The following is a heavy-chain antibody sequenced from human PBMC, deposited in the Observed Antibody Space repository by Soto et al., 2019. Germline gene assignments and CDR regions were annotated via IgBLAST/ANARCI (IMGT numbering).Heavy chain of an antibody. Sequence: QVQLVESGGGVVQPGRSLRLSCAASGFTFSSYGMHWVRQAPGKGLEWVAVIWYDGSNKYYADSVKGRFTISRDNSKNTLYLQKNSLRAEDTAVYYCARDGVLEYSRSFQRGWFDPWGQGTLVTVSS. CDR2: IWYDGSNK. V-gene: IGHV3-33*01. D-gene: IGHD6-6*01. CDR3: ARDGVLEYSRSFQRGWFDP. J-gene: IGHJ5*02. CDR1: GFTFSSYG.